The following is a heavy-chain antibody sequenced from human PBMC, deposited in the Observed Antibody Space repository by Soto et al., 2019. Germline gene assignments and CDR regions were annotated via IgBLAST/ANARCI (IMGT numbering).Heavy chain of an antibody. V-gene: IGHV3-30-3*01. J-gene: IGHJ4*02. D-gene: IGHD2-2*01. CDR3: ARGDCSSTSCIYDY. CDR2: ISYDGSNK. CDR1: GFXFSSYA. Sequence: GGSLXLSCAASGFXFSSYAMHWVRQAPGKGLEWVAVISYDGSNKYYADSVKGRFTISRDNSKNTLYLQMNSLRAEDTAVYYCARGDCSSTSCIYDYWGQGTLVTVSS.